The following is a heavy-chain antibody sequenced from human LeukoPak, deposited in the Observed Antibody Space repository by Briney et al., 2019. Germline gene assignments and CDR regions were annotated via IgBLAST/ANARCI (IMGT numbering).Heavy chain of an antibody. Sequence: RGSLRLSCAASGFTFSSYAMSWVRQAPGKGLEWVSAISGSGGSTYYADSVKGRFTISRDNSKNTLYLQMNSLRAKDTAVYYCAKERHDILTGYLSWGQGTLVTVSS. V-gene: IGHV3-23*01. J-gene: IGHJ4*02. CDR2: ISGSGGST. CDR1: GFTFSSYA. CDR3: AKERHDILTGYLS. D-gene: IGHD3-9*01.